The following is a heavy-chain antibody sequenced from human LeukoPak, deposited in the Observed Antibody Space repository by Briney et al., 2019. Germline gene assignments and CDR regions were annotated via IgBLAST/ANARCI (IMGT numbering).Heavy chain of an antibody. D-gene: IGHD1-1*01. J-gene: IGHJ4*02. CDR3: ARVLEPTENCLGY. V-gene: IGHV1-2*02. CDR2: INPNSGGT. Sequence: ASVKVSCKASGYTFTGYYMHWVRQAPGQGLEWMGWINPNSGGTNYAQKFQGRVTMTRDTSISTAYMELSRLRSDDTAVYYCARVLEPTENCLGYWGQGTLVTVSS. CDR1: GYTFTGYY.